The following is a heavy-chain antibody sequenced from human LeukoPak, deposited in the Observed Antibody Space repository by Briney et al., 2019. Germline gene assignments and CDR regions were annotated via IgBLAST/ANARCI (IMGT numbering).Heavy chain of an antibody. D-gene: IGHD6-13*01. V-gene: IGHV1-8*01. CDR3: ARASVHSSSWYEIYYYYYGMDV. Sequence: ASVKVSCKASRYTFTSYDINWVRQATGQGLEWMGWMNPNSGNTGYAQKFQGRVTMTRNTSISTAYMELSSLRSEDTAVYYCARASVHSSSWYEIYYYYYGMDVWGQGTTVTVSS. CDR1: RYTFTSYD. J-gene: IGHJ6*02. CDR2: MNPNSGNT.